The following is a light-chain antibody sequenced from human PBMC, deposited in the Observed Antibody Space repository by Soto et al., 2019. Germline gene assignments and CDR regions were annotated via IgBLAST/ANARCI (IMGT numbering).Light chain of an antibody. J-gene: IGKJ4*01. CDR2: GAS. V-gene: IGKV3-15*01. Sequence: EIVMTQSPATLSVSPGERVTISCRASQSVSRNLAWYQQIPGQAPRLLIYGASTRATGIPARFSGSGSGTEFPLTISLLQSEDFAVYYCQQYNNWPPLAFGGGTKVEIK. CDR3: QQYNNWPPLA. CDR1: QSVSRN.